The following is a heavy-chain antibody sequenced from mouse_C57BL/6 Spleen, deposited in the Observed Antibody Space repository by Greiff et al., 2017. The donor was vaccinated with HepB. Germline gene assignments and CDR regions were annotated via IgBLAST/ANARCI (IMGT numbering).Heavy chain of an antibody. CDR3: ARWGYDGYAY. J-gene: IGHJ3*01. D-gene: IGHD2-3*01. CDR1: GYSITSGYY. V-gene: IGHV3-6*01. Sequence: VQLQQSGPGLVKPSQSLSLTCSVTGYSITSGYYWNWIRQFPGNKLEWMGYISYDGSNNYNPSLKNRISITRDTSKNQFFLKLNSVTTEDTATYYCARWGYDGYAYWGQGTLVTVSA. CDR2: ISYDGSN.